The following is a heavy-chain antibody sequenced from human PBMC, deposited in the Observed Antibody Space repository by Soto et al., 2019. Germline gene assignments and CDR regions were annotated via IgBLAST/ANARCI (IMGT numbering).Heavy chain of an antibody. V-gene: IGHV4-61*01. CDR2: IYYSGST. J-gene: IGHJ4*02. CDR1: GGSVSSGSYD. CDR3: ARDRVAGGNLDY. D-gene: IGHD3-16*01. Sequence: QVQLQESGPGLVKPSETLSLTCTVSGGSVSSGSYDWSWIRQPPGKGLEWIGYIYYSGSTNYNPSLKSRVTISVDTSKNQFSLKLSSVTAADTAVYYCARDRVAGGNLDYWGQGTLVTVSS.